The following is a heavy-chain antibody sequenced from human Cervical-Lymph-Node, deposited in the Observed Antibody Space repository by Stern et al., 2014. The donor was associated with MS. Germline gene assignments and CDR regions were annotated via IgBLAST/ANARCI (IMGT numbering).Heavy chain of an antibody. CDR1: GYIFTDYY. CDR3: TRALRIADRPSPGGHWFDP. V-gene: IGHV1-2*02. J-gene: IGHJ5*02. Sequence: QVQLVESGAEVEKPGASVKVSCKASGYIFTDYYLHWVRQAPGQGLEWMGRINPKSGGTSYAQSFQGRVTLTRDTSIPTAYMDLNRLTSDDTAVFYCTRALRIADRPSPGGHWFDPWGQGTLVIVSS. D-gene: IGHD6-6*01. CDR2: INPKSGGT.